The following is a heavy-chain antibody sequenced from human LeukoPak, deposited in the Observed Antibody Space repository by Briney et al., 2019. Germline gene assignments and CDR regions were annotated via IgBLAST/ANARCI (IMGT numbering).Heavy chain of an antibody. Sequence: PSETLSLTCSVSGDSIRKRSYYWGWIRQPPGKGLEWIGSIYHSGSTYYNSSLKSRVTISIDTSKSQLSLNLTSVTAADTAVYFCVDDSTGYYYFDYWGQGTLVTVSS. CDR2: IYHSGST. D-gene: IGHD3-9*01. J-gene: IGHJ4*02. CDR1: GDSIRKRSYY. CDR3: VDDSTGYYYFDY. V-gene: IGHV4-39*01.